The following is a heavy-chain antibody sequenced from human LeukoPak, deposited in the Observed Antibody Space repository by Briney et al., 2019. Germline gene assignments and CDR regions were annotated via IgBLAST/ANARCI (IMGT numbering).Heavy chain of an antibody. V-gene: IGHV1-2*02. J-gene: IGHJ4*02. CDR2: INPNSGGT. CDR1: GYTFTGYY. CDR3: ASGMGSSWAFDY. D-gene: IGHD6-13*01. Sequence: ASVKVSCKASGYTFTGYYMHWVRQAPGQGPEWMGWINPNSGGTKYAQKFQGRVTMTSDTSISTAYMELSRLRSDDTAVYYCASGMGSSWAFDYWGQGTLVTVSS.